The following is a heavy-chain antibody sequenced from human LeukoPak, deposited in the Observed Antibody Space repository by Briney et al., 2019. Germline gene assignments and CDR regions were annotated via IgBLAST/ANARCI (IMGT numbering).Heavy chain of an antibody. CDR2: ISAYNGNT. CDR3: ARGGSRVVTYGNFDY. J-gene: IGHJ4*02. V-gene: IGHV1-18*01. CDR1: GYTFTSYG. Sequence: GASVKVSCKASGYTFTSYGISWVRQAPGQGLEWMGWISAYNGNTNYAQKLQGRVTMTTDTSTSTAYMELGSLRSDDTAVYYCARGGSRVVTYGNFDYWGQGTLVTVSS. D-gene: IGHD2-21*02.